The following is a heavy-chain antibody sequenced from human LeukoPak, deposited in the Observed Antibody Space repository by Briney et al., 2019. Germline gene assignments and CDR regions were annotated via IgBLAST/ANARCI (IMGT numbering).Heavy chain of an antibody. CDR2: IYISAT. CDR1: GGSISTFS. Sequence: SETLSLTCTVCGGSISTFSWSWVRQSPGKGLEWMGSIYISATNFNPSFKSRVAMSVDTSKKQFSLRLNSVTTADPAVYYCARDTTVASGMQFWGQGTLVTVSS. CDR3: ARDTTVASGMQF. D-gene: IGHD4-23*01. J-gene: IGHJ4*02. V-gene: IGHV4-4*07.